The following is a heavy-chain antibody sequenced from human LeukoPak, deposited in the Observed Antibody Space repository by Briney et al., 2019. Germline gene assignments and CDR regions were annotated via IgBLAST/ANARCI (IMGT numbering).Heavy chain of an antibody. CDR3: ARMTTVTGDAFDI. D-gene: IGHD4-17*01. CDR1: GFTFSDYY. CDR2: ISSSGSTI. V-gene: IGHV3-11*04. J-gene: IGHJ3*02. Sequence: GGSLRLSCAASGFTFSDYYMSWIRQAPGKGLEWVSYISSSGSTIYYADSVKGRFTISRDNAKNSPYLQMNSLRAEDTAVYYCARMTTVTGDAFDIWGQGTMVTVSS.